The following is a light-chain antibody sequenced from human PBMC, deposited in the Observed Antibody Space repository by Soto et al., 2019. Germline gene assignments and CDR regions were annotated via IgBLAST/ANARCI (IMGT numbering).Light chain of an antibody. Sequence: EILMTQSPATLSVSPGERATLSCRASQSVSSNLAGYQQKPGQAPRLLISGASTRATGIPARFSGSGSGTEFTRTIRGRQSEDFAVCSRQQDKNWSSMYTFDQGTKLVIK. CDR3: QQDKNWSSMYT. CDR2: GAS. V-gene: IGKV3-15*01. J-gene: IGKJ2*01. CDR1: QSVSSN.